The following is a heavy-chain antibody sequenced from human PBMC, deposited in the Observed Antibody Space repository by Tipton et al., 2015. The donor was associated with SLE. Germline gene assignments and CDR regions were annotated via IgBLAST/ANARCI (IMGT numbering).Heavy chain of an antibody. J-gene: IGHJ4*02. CDR2: IYYSGST. Sequence: TLSLTCTVSGGSISSHYWSWIRQPPGKGLEWIGYIYYSGSTNHNPSLKSRVTISVDTSKNQFSLKLSSVTAADTAVYYCARGGDSNSPFDYWGQGTLVTVSS. V-gene: IGHV4-59*11. D-gene: IGHD6-6*01. CDR1: GGSISSHY. CDR3: ARGGDSNSPFDY.